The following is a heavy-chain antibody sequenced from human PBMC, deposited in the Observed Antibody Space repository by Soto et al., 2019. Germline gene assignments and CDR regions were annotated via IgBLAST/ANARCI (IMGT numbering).Heavy chain of an antibody. CDR2: IIPIFGTA. V-gene: IGHV1-69*13. Sequence: GAPVKVACXASGVTFSSYAISWAQQAHGQGLEWMGGIIPIFGTANYAQKFQGRVTITADESTSTAYMELSSLRSEDTAVYYCARALSDSYGLGDYDYWGQGTLVTVSS. D-gene: IGHD5-18*01. J-gene: IGHJ4*02. CDR1: GVTFSSYA. CDR3: ARALSDSYGLGDYDY.